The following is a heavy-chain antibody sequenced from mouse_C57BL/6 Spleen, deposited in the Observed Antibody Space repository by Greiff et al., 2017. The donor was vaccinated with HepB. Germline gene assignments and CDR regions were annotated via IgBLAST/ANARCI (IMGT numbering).Heavy chain of an antibody. CDR3: TSGYQYYYAMDY. CDR2: IDPENGDT. Sequence: EVQLQQSGAELVRPGASVKLSCTASGFNIKDDYMHWVKQRPEQGLEWIGWIDPENGDTEYASKFQGKATITADTSSNTAYLQLSSLTSEDTAVYYCTSGYQYYYAMDYWGQGTSVTVSS. D-gene: IGHD2-2*01. V-gene: IGHV14-4*01. CDR1: GFNIKDDY. J-gene: IGHJ4*01.